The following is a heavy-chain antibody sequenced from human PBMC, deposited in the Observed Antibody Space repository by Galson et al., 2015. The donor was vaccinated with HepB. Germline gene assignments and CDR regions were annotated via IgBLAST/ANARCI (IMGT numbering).Heavy chain of an antibody. CDR3: TKEMHMVLNDYYYYGLDV. Sequence: SLRLSCAASGFAFSSHAINWVRQAPGKGLEWVSSINTGATYYADSVRGRFNISRDNSINTVFLQMNSLRAEDTALYYCTKEMHMVLNDYYYYGLDVWGQGTKVTVSS. D-gene: IGHD4/OR15-4a*01. CDR1: GFAFSSHA. J-gene: IGHJ6*02. V-gene: IGHV3-23*01. CDR2: INTGAT.